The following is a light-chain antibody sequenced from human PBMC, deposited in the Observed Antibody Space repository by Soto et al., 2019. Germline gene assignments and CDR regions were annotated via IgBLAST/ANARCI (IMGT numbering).Light chain of an antibody. CDR1: SPNIGNDF. CDR3: ETWDSSLSAAV. J-gene: IGLJ7*01. V-gene: IGLV1-51*02. CDR2: ENH. Sequence: QSVLTQPPSVSAAPGQKVAISCSGSSPNIGNDFVSWYQQLPGTAPKLLIYENHKRPSGIPDRFSGSKSGTSATLGITGLRTGDEADYYCETWDSSLSAAVFGGGTQLTVL.